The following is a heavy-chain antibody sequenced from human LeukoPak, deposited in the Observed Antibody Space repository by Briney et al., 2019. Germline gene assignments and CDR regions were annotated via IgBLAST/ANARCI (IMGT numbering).Heavy chain of an antibody. Sequence: GASVKVSCKASVGIYSSYAISWVRQAPGQGLEWMGRIIPILGIANYAQKFQGRVTITADKSTSTAYMELSSLRSEDTAVYYCADSTGYYPLGYWGQGTLVTVSS. D-gene: IGHD3-22*01. J-gene: IGHJ4*02. V-gene: IGHV1-69*04. CDR2: IIPILGIA. CDR1: VGIYSSYA. CDR3: ADSTGYYPLGY.